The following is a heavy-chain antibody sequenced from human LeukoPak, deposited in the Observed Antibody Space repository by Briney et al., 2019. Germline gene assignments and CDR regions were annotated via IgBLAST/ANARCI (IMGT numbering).Heavy chain of an antibody. D-gene: IGHD6-13*01. J-gene: IGHJ3*02. V-gene: IGHV3-30*04. CDR2: ISYDGSNK. CDR3: ARDSIAAAGTNAFDI. CDR1: GFTFSSYA. Sequence: GGSLRLSCAASGFTFSSYAMHWVRQAPGKGLEWVSVISYDGSNKYYADSVKGRFTISRDNSKNTLYLQMNSLRAEDTVVYYCARDSIAAAGTNAFDIWGQGTMVTVSS.